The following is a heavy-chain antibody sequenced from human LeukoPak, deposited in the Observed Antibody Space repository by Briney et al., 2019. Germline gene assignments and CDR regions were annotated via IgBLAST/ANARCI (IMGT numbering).Heavy chain of an antibody. CDR2: ISPYNGNT. CDR3: ARGAYYYDTSGYPLFEY. J-gene: IGHJ4*02. CDR1: GYTFTSYD. Sequence: ASVKVSCKASGYTFTSYDVTWVRQAPGQGLEWMGWISPYNGNTNYAQKLQGRVTMTTDTSTSTAYMELRSLRSDDTAVYYCARGAYYYDTSGYPLFEYWGQGTLVTVSP. D-gene: IGHD3-22*01. V-gene: IGHV1-18*01.